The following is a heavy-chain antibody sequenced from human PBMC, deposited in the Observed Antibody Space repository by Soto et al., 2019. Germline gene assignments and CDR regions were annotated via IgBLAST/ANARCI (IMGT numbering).Heavy chain of an antibody. V-gene: IGHV1-18*01. J-gene: IGHJ4*02. Sequence: QVQLVQSGAEVKKPGASVKVSCKASGYTFTSYGIIWVRQAPDQGLEWMGWISAYNGNTFYAQKFQGRVTVTTDASTNTAYMDLRSLRSDDTAVYYCARKPTGSPADYWGQGPLVTVSS. CDR1: GYTFTSYG. CDR2: ISAYNGNT. CDR3: ARKPTGSPADY. D-gene: IGHD3-9*01.